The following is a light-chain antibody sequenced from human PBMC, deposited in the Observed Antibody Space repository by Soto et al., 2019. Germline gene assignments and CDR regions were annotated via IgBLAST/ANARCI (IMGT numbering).Light chain of an antibody. CDR3: SSYAGAITFYV. Sequence: QSALAQTASVSGSPGLSITISCTGTSSDVGTYTLVSWYQQHPGKAPKLVIYEVNKRPAGVSKRFSGSKSGDTASLTISGLQAEDEADYYCSSYAGAITFYVFGTGTKVTVL. J-gene: IGLJ1*01. CDR2: EVN. CDR1: SSDVGTYTL. V-gene: IGLV2-23*02.